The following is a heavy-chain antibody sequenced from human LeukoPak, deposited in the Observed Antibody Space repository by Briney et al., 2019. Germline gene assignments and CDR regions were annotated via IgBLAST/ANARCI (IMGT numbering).Heavy chain of an antibody. CDR1: GYIFTSYY. V-gene: IGHV1-46*01. Sequence: ASVKLSCKASGYIFTSYYMHWVRQAPGQGLEWVGRVNPSGGSTSYAQNFQGRVTLTRDTPTSTVYMELSSLRSEDTAVYFCARNPYCGGDCYNNDAFDIWGQGTMVTVSS. CDR2: VNPSGGST. D-gene: IGHD2-21*02. CDR3: ARNPYCGGDCYNNDAFDI. J-gene: IGHJ3*02.